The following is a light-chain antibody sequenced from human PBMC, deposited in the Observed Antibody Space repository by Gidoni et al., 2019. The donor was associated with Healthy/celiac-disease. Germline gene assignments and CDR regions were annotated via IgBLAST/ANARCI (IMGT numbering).Light chain of an antibody. J-gene: IGKJ3*01. CDR2: AAS. CDR1: QSISSY. Sequence: DTQIPQPPPPLSASVGDRVTITCRASQSISSYLDWYQQKPGKAPKLLIYAASSLKSGVPSRFSGSGSGTDFTLTISSLQPDDFATYYCQQCYSTLRTFGPGTKVDIK. V-gene: IGKV1-39*01. CDR3: QQCYSTLRT.